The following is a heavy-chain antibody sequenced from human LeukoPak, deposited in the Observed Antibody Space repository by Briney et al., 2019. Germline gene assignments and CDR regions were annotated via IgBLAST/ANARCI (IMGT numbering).Heavy chain of an antibody. CDR1: GGSISSGGYY. J-gene: IGHJ3*02. CDR2: MYHSGST. Sequence: SETLSLTCTVSGGSISSGGYYWSWIRQPPGKGLEWIGYMYHSGSTYYNPSLKSRVTISVDKSKNQFSLKLSSVTAADTAVYYCARALYSGSHYRDFPAAFDIWGQGTMVTVSS. D-gene: IGHD1-26*01. CDR3: ARALYSGSHYRDFPAAFDI. V-gene: IGHV4-30-2*02.